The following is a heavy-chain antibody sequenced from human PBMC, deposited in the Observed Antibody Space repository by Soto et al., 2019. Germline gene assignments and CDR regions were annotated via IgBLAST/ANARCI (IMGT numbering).Heavy chain of an antibody. CDR1: GYSFTNYW. CDR3: ARREGNYYDSSGMAD. D-gene: IGHD3-22*01. J-gene: IGHJ4*02. V-gene: IGHV5-51*01. CDR2: IYPVDSNT. Sequence: RGESLKISCKASGYSFTNYWIGWVRQMSGKGLEWMGVIYPVDSNTKFSPSFQGQVTMSADKSISTAYLQWSSLKASDTAMYYCARREGNYYDSSGMADWGQGTLVTVS.